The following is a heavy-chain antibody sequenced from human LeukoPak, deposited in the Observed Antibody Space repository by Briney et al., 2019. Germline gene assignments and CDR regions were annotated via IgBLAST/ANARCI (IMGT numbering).Heavy chain of an antibody. CDR2: IYYSGST. Sequence: SETLSLTCTVSGGSIRSHYWSWIRQPPGKGLEWIGYIYYSGSTNYNPSLKSRVTLSVDTSKNQFSLKLSSVTAADTAVYYCARHAKYYDILTGYVGRWFDPWGQGTLVTVSS. CDR1: GGSIRSHY. V-gene: IGHV4-59*08. J-gene: IGHJ5*02. D-gene: IGHD3-9*01. CDR3: ARHAKYYDILTGYVGRWFDP.